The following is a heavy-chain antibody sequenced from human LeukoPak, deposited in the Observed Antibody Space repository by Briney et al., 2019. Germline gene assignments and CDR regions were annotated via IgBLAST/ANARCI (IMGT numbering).Heavy chain of an antibody. CDR3: ARADVVITMIVVVPDY. CDR1: GYTFTGYY. V-gene: IGHV1-2*02. CDR2: INPNSGGT. Sequence: ASVKVSCKASGYTFTGYYMHWVRQAPGQGLEWMGWINPNSGGTNYAQKFQGRVTMTRDTPISTAYMELSRLRSDDTAVYYCARADVVITMIVVVPDYWGQGTLVTVPS. D-gene: IGHD3-22*01. J-gene: IGHJ4*02.